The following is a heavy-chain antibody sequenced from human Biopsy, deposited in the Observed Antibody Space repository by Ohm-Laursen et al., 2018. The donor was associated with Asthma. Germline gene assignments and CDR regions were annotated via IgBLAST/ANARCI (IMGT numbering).Heavy chain of an antibody. D-gene: IGHD2-2*01. CDR3: ARHDHRWDTYADF. V-gene: IGHV4-39*01. CDR1: GASITSSAYY. CDR2: MYYGQTT. J-gene: IGHJ4*02. Sequence: GTLSLTCTVSGASITSSAYYWGWIRQPPGKGLEWIGSMYYGQTTYYSPSLKSQVTISEATSKNQFSLILSSVTAADTAVYYCARHDHRWDTYADFWGQGTLVTVSS.